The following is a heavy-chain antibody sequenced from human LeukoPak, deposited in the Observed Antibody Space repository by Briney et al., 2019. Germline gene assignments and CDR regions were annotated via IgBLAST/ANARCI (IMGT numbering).Heavy chain of an antibody. Sequence: SGGSLRLSCAASGFTFSSYAMHWVRQAPGKGLEWVAVISHDGSNKYYADSVKGRFTISRDNSKNTLYLQMNSLRAEDTAVYYCARDGYYYDSSGYFDYWGQGTLVTVSS. J-gene: IGHJ4*02. CDR3: ARDGYYYDSSGYFDY. CDR2: ISHDGSNK. V-gene: IGHV3-30*04. D-gene: IGHD3-22*01. CDR1: GFTFSSYA.